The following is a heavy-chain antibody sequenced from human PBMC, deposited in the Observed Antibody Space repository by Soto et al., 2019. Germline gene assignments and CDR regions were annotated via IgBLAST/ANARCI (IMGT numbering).Heavy chain of an antibody. V-gene: IGHV4-34*01. J-gene: IGHJ4*02. CDR1: GGSFSGYY. CDR3: ARALGYSYGDRLDH. CDR2: INHSGST. Sequence: QVQLQQWGAGLLKPSETLSLTCAVYGGSFSGYYWSWIRQPPGKGLEWIGEINHSGSTNYNPSLKRRVPISVATAKNLIYLKLSSVTAADTAGYHCARALGYSYGDRLDHWGQGTLVTVAS. D-gene: IGHD5-18*01.